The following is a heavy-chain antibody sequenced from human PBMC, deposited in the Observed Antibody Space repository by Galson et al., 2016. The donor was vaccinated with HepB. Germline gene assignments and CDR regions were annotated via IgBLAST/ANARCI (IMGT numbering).Heavy chain of an antibody. CDR3: TRMDPALISGFDN. CDR2: IYYTGTT. D-gene: IGHD2-15*01. Sequence: ETLSLTCTVSGASIGSGSYYWSWVRQSPKGLEWIGDIYYTGTTKYKPSLKSRVTISVDTSKNQLSLRLTSVTAADTAVYYCTRMDPALISGFDNWCQGTLVSVSS. V-gene: IGHV4-61*01. J-gene: IGHJ4*02. CDR1: GASIGSGSYY.